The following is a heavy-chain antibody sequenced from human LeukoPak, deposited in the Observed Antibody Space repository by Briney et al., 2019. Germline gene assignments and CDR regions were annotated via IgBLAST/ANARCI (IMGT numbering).Heavy chain of an antibody. J-gene: IGHJ4*02. Sequence: TGGSLRLSFAASGFTFSNYYMNWVRQAPGKGLEWVSHISSGGSIKYYADSLKGRFTISRDNAKNSLYLQMNSLRGEDTAVYYCARRYCSSTDCLFDYWGQGTLVTVSS. CDR1: GFTFSNYY. CDR3: ARRYCSSTDCLFDY. D-gene: IGHD2-2*01. CDR2: ISSGGSIK. V-gene: IGHV3-48*03.